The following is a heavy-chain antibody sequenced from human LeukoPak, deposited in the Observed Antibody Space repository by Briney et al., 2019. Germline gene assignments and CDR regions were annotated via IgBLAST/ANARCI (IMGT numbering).Heavy chain of an antibody. Sequence: GASLRLSCAASGFTFRNYAMSWVRQAPGKGLEWVSGISSDGRAFYVDSVKGRFTISRDNSKNTLYLQMNSLRAEDTAVYYCAKEAAVIAIPYFDYWGQGTLVAVSS. CDR2: ISSDGRA. CDR3: AKEAAVIAIPYFDY. D-gene: IGHD2-21*01. V-gene: IGHV3-23*01. CDR1: GFTFRNYA. J-gene: IGHJ4*02.